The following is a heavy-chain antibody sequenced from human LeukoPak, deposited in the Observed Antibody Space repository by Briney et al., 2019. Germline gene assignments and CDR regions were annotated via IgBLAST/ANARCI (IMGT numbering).Heavy chain of an antibody. D-gene: IGHD6-13*01. CDR1: GFTFSSYS. J-gene: IGHJ4*02. V-gene: IGHV3-21*04. Sequence: GGSLRLSCAASGFTFSSYSMNWVRQAPGKGLEWVSSISSSSSYIYYADSVKGRFTISRDNAKNSLYLQMNSLRAEDTALYYCAKAGAAAGNFDYWGQGTLVTVSS. CDR3: AKAGAAAGNFDY. CDR2: ISSSSSYI.